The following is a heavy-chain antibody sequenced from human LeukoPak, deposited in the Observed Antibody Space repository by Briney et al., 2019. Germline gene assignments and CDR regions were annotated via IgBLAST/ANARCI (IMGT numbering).Heavy chain of an antibody. D-gene: IGHD3-16*02. J-gene: IGHJ3*02. Sequence: GASVKVSRKASGGTFSSYAISWVRQAPGQGLEWMGGIIPIFGTANYAQKFQGRVTITADESTSTAYMELSSLRSEDTAVYYCARGIYDHDYVWGSYPESAFDIWGQGTMVTVSS. V-gene: IGHV1-69*13. CDR3: ARGIYDHDYVWGSYPESAFDI. CDR1: GGTFSSYA. CDR2: IIPIFGTA.